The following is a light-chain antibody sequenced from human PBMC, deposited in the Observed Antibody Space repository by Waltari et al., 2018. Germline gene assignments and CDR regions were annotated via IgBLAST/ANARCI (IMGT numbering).Light chain of an antibody. J-gene: IGLJ3*02. CDR3: AAWDDTLSAVL. CDR1: RSNLGINY. V-gene: IGLV1-47*01. CDR2: RNN. Sequence: QSVLTQPPSASGTPGQRVTIPCSGSRSNLGINYVSWYQHLPGTTPKLLIYRNNQRPSGVPDRFSGSKSGTSASLAISGLRSEDEADYYCAAWDDTLSAVLFGGGTNLTVL.